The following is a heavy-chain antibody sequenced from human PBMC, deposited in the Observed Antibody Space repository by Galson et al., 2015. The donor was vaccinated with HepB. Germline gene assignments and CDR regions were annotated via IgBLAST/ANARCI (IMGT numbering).Heavy chain of an antibody. J-gene: IGHJ4*02. CDR3: AKQEDAANYFDY. CDR2: ISWDGGST. CDR1: GFTFDDYT. Sequence: SLRLSCAASGFTFDDYTMHWVRQAPGKGLEWVSLISWDGGSTYYADSVKGRFTISRDNSKNSLYLQMNSLRTEDTALYYCAKQEDAANYFDYWGLGTLVTVSS. V-gene: IGHV3-43*01.